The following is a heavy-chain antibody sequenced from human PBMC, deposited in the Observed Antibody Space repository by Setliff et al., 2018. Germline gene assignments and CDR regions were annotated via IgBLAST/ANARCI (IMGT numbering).Heavy chain of an antibody. CDR3: ACPDILTGLYDY. J-gene: IGHJ4*02. CDR2: ISSSGSTI. D-gene: IGHD3-9*01. Sequence: PGGSLRLSCAASGFTVSINYMSWVRQAPGKGLEWISYISSSGSTIYYADSVKGRFTISRDNAKNSLYLQMNSLRAEDTAVYYCACPDILTGLYDYWGQGTLVTVSS. CDR1: GFTVSINY. V-gene: IGHV3-11*04.